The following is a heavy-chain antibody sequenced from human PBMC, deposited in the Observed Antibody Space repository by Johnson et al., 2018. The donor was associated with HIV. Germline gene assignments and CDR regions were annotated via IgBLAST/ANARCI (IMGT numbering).Heavy chain of an antibody. D-gene: IGHD6-13*01. CDR3: AREDGDSSSWAGAFDI. J-gene: IGHJ3*02. Sequence: VLLVESGGGLVQPGRSLRLSCAASGFTFDDYAMHWVRQAPGKGLEWVSGISWNSGSIGYADSVKGRFTISRDSAKNSLYLQMNSLRAEYTALYYCAREDGDSSSWAGAFDIWGQGTMVTVSS. CDR1: GFTFDDYA. CDR2: ISWNSGSI. V-gene: IGHV3-9*01.